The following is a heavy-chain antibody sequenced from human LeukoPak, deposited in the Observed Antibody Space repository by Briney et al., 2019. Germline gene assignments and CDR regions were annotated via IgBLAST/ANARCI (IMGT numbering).Heavy chain of an antibody. CDR3: AKDQEQWLVYYYYYGMDV. D-gene: IGHD6-19*01. CDR1: GFTFSSYG. V-gene: IGHV3-30*18. Sequence: PGGSLRLSCAASGFTFSSYGMHWVRQAPGKGLEWVAVISYDGSNKYYADSVKGRFTISRDNSKNTLYLQMNSLRAEDTAVYYCAKDQEQWLVYYYYYGMDVWGQGTTVTVSS. J-gene: IGHJ6*02. CDR2: ISYDGSNK.